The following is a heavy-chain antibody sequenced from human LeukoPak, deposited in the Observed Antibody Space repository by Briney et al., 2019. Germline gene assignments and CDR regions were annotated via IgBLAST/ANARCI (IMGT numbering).Heavy chain of an antibody. CDR3: ARVSNLGDFDY. V-gene: IGHV4-30-4*01. D-gene: IGHD3-16*01. Sequence: PSETLSLTCTVSGGSISSGDYYWGWIRQPPGKGLEWIGYIYYSGSTYYNPSLKSRVTISVDTSKNQFSLKLSSVTAADTAVYYCARVSNLGDFDYWGQGTLVTVSS. J-gene: IGHJ4*02. CDR2: IYYSGST. CDR1: GGSISSGDYY.